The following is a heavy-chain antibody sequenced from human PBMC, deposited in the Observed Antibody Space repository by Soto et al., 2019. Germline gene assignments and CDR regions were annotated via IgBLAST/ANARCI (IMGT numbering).Heavy chain of an antibody. V-gene: IGHV3-7*01. J-gene: IGHJ6*02. CDR1: GFTFSSYW. D-gene: IGHD6-13*01. Sequence: GGSLRLSCAASGFTFSSYWMSWVRQAPGKGLEWVANIKQDGSEKYYVDSVKGRFTISRDNAKNSLYLQMNRLRAEDTAVYYCARVSERSSWYWSYYGMDVWGQGTTVTVSS. CDR3: ARVSERSSWYWSYYGMDV. CDR2: IKQDGSEK.